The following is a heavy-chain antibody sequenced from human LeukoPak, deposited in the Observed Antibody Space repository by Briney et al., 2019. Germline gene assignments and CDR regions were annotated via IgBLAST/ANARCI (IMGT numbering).Heavy chain of an antibody. J-gene: IGHJ4*02. CDR1: GFTFSSYA. CDR3: ARSPYSSGWNRLDY. D-gene: IGHD6-19*01. Sequence: GGSLRLSCAASGFTFSSYAMSWVRQAPGKGLEWVSYISSSGSTIYYADSVKGRFTISRDNAKNSLYLQMNSLRAEDTAVYCCARSPYSSGWNRLDYWGQGTLVTVSS. V-gene: IGHV3-48*03. CDR2: ISSSGSTI.